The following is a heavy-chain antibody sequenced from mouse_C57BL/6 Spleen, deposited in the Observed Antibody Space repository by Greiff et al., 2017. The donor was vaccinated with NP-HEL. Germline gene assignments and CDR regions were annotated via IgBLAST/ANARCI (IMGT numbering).Heavy chain of an antibody. CDR3: ASGSSDFDY. Sequence: EVQLQQSGPELVKPGASVKISCKASGYSFTGYYMNWVKQSPEKSLEWIGEINPSTGGTTYNQKFKAKATLTVDKSSSTAYMQLKSLTSEDSAVYYCASGSSDFDYWGQGTTLTVSS. CDR2: INPSTGGT. CDR1: GYSFTGYY. J-gene: IGHJ2*01. D-gene: IGHD1-1*01. V-gene: IGHV1-42*01.